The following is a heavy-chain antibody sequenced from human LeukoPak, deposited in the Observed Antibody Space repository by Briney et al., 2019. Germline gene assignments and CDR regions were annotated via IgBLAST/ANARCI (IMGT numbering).Heavy chain of an antibody. CDR2: IRRKASAGTT. Sequence: PGGSLRLSCTAFGFTFGDYAMSWVRQAPGKGPEWVGFIRRKASAGTTEYAASVKGRFTISRDDSKSIAYLQMNSLKTEDTAVYYCTSGLYYDSWSDLFDYWGQGTLVTVSS. CDR3: TSGLYYDSWSDLFDY. J-gene: IGHJ4*02. CDR1: GFTFGDYA. D-gene: IGHD3-3*01. V-gene: IGHV3-49*04.